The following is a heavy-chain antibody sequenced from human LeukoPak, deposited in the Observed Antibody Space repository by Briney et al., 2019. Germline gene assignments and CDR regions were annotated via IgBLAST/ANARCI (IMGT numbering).Heavy chain of an antibody. CDR3: ARDGSNWDFDY. CDR2: IYSGGST. V-gene: IGHV3-66*01. CDR1: GFTVSTNY. J-gene: IGHJ4*02. Sequence: GGSLRLSCAASGFTVSTNYMSWVRQAPGKGLEWVSVIYSGGSTYYADSVKGRFTISRDNSKNTLYLQMGSLRPEDMAVYYCARDGSNWDFDYWGQGTLVTVSS. D-gene: IGHD6-13*01.